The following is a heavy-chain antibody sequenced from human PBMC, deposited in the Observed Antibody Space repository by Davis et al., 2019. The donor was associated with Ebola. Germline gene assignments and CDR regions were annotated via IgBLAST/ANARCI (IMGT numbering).Heavy chain of an antibody. V-gene: IGHV7-4-1*02. J-gene: IGHJ5*02. Sequence: ASVKVSCKASGYTFTSYAMNWVRQAPGQGLEWMGWINTNTGNPTYAQGFTGRFVFSLDTSVSTAYLQISSLKAEDTAVYYCARVVTMVRGVRLCNWFDPWGQGTLVTVSS. D-gene: IGHD3-10*01. CDR3: ARVVTMVRGVRLCNWFDP. CDR1: GYTFTSYA. CDR2: INTNTGNP.